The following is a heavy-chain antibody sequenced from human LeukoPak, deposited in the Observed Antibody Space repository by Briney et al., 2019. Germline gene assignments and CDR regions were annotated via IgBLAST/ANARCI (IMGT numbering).Heavy chain of an antibody. V-gene: IGHV3-30*01. Sequence: GRSLRLSCAASGVTFSSYAMHWVRQAPGKGLEWVAVISYDGSNKYYADSVKGRFTISRDNSKNTLYLQMNSLRAEDTAVYYCARSSFDPWGQGTLVTVSS. CDR1: GVTFSSYA. CDR3: ARSSFDP. J-gene: IGHJ5*02. CDR2: ISYDGSNK.